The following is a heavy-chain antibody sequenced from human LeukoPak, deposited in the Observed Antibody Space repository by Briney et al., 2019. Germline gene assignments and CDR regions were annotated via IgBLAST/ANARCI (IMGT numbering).Heavy chain of an antibody. CDR3: ASPLVGTTDY. Sequence: GGSLRPSCAASGFTFSNYWMTWVRQAPGKGLEWVANIKQDGSEKYYVDSVKGRFTISRDNAKNSLYLQIHSLRAEDTAVYFCASPLVGTTDYWGQGTLVTVS. J-gene: IGHJ4*02. V-gene: IGHV3-7*01. CDR1: GFTFSNYW. CDR2: IKQDGSEK. D-gene: IGHD1-26*01.